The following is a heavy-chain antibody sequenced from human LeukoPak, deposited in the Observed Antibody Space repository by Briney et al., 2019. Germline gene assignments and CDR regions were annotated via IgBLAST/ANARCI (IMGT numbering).Heavy chain of an antibody. CDR2: IIPIFGTA. V-gene: IGHV1-69*13. J-gene: IGHJ5*02. CDR3: ARDLTIFGVGHNWFDP. CDR1: RGTFSSYA. Sequence: SVKVSCKASRGTFSSYAISWVRQAPGQGLEWMGGIIPIFGTANYAQKFQGRVTITADESTSTAYMELSSLRSEDTAVYYCARDLTIFGVGHNWFDPWGQGTLVTVSS. D-gene: IGHD3-3*01.